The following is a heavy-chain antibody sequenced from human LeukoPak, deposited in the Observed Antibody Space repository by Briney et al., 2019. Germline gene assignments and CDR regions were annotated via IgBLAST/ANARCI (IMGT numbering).Heavy chain of an antibody. CDR2: IKEDGSEK. Sequence: GGSLRLSCAASGFTFSSYWMSWVRQPPGKGLEWVANIKEDGSEKYYVDSVKGRFTISRDNAKNSLYLQMNSLRAEDTAVYYCARGATGIQLWFFDSWGQGTLVTVSS. CDR3: ARGATGIQLWFFDS. CDR1: GFTFSSYW. J-gene: IGHJ5*01. V-gene: IGHV3-7*01. D-gene: IGHD5-18*01.